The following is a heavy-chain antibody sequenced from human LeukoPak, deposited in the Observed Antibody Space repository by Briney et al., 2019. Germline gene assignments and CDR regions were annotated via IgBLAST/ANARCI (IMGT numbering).Heavy chain of an antibody. CDR1: GFTFSSYS. CDR2: ISSSSSYI. CDR3: AKEGDTAMPGVYYFDY. D-gene: IGHD5-18*01. V-gene: IGHV3-21*04. Sequence: GGSLRLSCAASGFTFSSYSMNWVRQAPGKGLEWVSSISSSSSYIYYADSVKGRFTISRDNAKNSLYLQMNSLRTEDTALYYCAKEGDTAMPGVYYFDYWGQGTLVTVSS. J-gene: IGHJ4*02.